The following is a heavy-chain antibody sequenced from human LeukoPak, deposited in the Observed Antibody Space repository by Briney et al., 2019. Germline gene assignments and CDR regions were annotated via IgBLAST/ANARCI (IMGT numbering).Heavy chain of an antibody. CDR3: ARVRYSSSWYLAD. CDR2: INHSGST. CDR1: GGSFSGYY. V-gene: IGHV4-34*01. D-gene: IGHD6-13*01. J-gene: IGHJ4*02. Sequence: PSETLSLTCAVYGGSFSGYYWSWIRQPPGKGLEWIGEINHSGSTNYNPSLKSRVTISVDTSKNQFSLKLSSVTAADTAVYYCARVRYSSSWYLADWGQGTLVTVSS.